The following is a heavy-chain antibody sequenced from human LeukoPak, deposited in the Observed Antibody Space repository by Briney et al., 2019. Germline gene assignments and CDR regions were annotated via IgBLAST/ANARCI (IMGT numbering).Heavy chain of an antibody. J-gene: IGHJ6*03. D-gene: IGHD2-2*01. CDR3: ARRDIVVVPAANYYYYYYMDV. CDR2: ISGSGGST. Sequence: PGGSLRLSCAASGFTFGSSAMSWVRQAPGKGLEWVSSISGSGGSTYYADSVKGRFTISRDNSKNTLYLQMNSLRAEDTAVYYCARRDIVVVPAANYYYYYYMDVWGKGTTVTVSS. CDR1: GFTFGSSA. V-gene: IGHV3-23*01.